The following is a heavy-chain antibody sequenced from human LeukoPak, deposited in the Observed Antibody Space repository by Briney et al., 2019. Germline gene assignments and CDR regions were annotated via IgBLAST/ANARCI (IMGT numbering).Heavy chain of an antibody. CDR2: VNHSGST. D-gene: IGHD2-15*01. J-gene: IGHJ4*02. CDR3: ARGDLGYCSGGSCYLYYFDY. CDR1: GGSFSAYY. V-gene: IGHV4-34*01. Sequence: SETLSLTCAVYGGSFSAYYWSWIRQPPGKGLEWIGEVNHSGSTNYKPSLKSRVTISVETSKNQFSLKLSSVTAADTAVYYCARGDLGYCSGGSCYLYYFDYWGQGTLVTVSS.